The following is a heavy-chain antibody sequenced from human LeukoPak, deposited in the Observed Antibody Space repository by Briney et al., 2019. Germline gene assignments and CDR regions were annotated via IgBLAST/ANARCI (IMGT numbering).Heavy chain of an antibody. Sequence: SETLSLTCTVSGGSISSYYWSWIRQPPGKGLEWIGYIYYSGSTNYNPSLKSRVTISVDTSKNQFSLKLSSVTAADTAVYYCARTAAALEWTWFDPWGQGTLVTVSS. J-gene: IGHJ5*02. D-gene: IGHD6-13*01. CDR2: IYYSGST. V-gene: IGHV4-59*01. CDR3: ARTAAALEWTWFDP. CDR1: GGSISSYY.